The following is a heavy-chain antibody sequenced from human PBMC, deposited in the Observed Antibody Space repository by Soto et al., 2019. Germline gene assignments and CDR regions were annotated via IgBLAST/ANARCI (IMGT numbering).Heavy chain of an antibody. CDR1: GYTFTCYY. J-gene: IGHJ6*02. Sequence: ASVKVSCKASGYTFTCYYMHWVRQAPGQGLEWMGIINPSGGSTSYAQKFQGRVTMTRNSPKSTAYMELSSLRSEDTAVYYCARCLYTTSAVMDVWGRGTTVTVSS. CDR2: INPSGGST. V-gene: IGHV1-46*01. CDR3: ARCLYTTSAVMDV. D-gene: IGHD2-2*02.